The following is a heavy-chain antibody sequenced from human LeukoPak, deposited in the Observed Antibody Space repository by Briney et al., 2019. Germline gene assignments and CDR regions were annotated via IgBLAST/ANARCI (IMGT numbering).Heavy chain of an antibody. Sequence: ASVKVSCKASGYTFTSYDINWVRQAPGQGLEWMGWMNPNSGNTDYAQKFQGRVTMTRNTSISTAYMELSSLRSEDTAVYYCARPALYSSGWYAPYYYYYGMDVWGQGTTVTVSS. D-gene: IGHD6-19*01. CDR3: ARPALYSSGWYAPYYYYYGMDV. V-gene: IGHV1-8*01. J-gene: IGHJ6*02. CDR2: MNPNSGNT. CDR1: GYTFTSYD.